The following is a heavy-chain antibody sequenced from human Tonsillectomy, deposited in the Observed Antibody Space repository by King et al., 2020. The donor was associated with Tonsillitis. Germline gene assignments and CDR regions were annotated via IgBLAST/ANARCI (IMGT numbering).Heavy chain of an antibody. J-gene: IGHJ3*02. Sequence: VQLVESGGGLVQPGGSLRLSCSASGFTFSSYEMHWVRQAPGKGLEYVSAISSDGGRTYYADSVKGRFDISRDNSKHTLYLQMSSLRAEDTAVYYCSAFDIWGQGTMVTVSS. CDR1: GFTFSSYE. V-gene: IGHV3-64D*06. CDR2: ISSDGGRT. CDR3: SAFDI.